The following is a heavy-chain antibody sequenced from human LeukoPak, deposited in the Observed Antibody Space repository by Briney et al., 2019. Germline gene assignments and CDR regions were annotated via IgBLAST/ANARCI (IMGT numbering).Heavy chain of an antibody. CDR2: VYYSGST. CDR1: GDSIRSSRYY. J-gene: IGHJ4*02. D-gene: IGHD6-13*01. Sequence: SETLPLTCTVSGDSIRSSRYYWGWIRQPPGKGLEWIGTVYYSGSTYYNPSLKSRVTISVDTSKNQFSLKLISVTAADTAVYYCAAAHYSSSWYYFDYWGQGTLVTVSS. CDR3: AAAHYSSSWYYFDY. V-gene: IGHV4-39*01.